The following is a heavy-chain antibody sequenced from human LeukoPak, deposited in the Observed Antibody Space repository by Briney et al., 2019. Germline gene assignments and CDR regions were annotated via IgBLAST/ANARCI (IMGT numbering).Heavy chain of an antibody. CDR2: IIPIFGTA. CDR3: ARDYDFWSGYLDY. CDR1: GGTFSSYA. J-gene: IGHJ4*02. V-gene: IGHV1-69*05. D-gene: IGHD3-3*01. Sequence: SVKVSCKASGGTFSSYAISWVRQAPGQGLEWMGRIIPIFGTANYAQKFQGRVTITTDESTSTAYMELSSLRSEDTAVYYCARDYDFWSGYLDYWGQGTLVTVSS.